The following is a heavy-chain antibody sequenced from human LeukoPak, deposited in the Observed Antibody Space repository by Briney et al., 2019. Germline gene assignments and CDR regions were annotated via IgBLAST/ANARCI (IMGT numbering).Heavy chain of an antibody. CDR1: GFTFSSYG. J-gene: IGHJ3*02. Sequence: GGSLRLSCAASGFTFSSYGMHWVRQARGKGLEWVAVTSYDGSNKYYADSVKGRFTISRDNSKNTLYLQMNSLRAEDTAVYYCAKPCRADAFDIWGQGTMVTVSS. D-gene: IGHD5/OR15-5a*01. CDR2: TSYDGSNK. V-gene: IGHV3-30*18. CDR3: AKPCRADAFDI.